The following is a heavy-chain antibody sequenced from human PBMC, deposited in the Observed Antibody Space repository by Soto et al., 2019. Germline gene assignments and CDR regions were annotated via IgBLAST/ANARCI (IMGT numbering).Heavy chain of an antibody. CDR2: IYHTGST. CDR1: GGSISTSNW. Sequence: QVQLQESGPGLVKPSGTLSLTCGVFGGSISTSNWWTWVRQPPGKWLEWIGEIYHTGSTNYNSSLMSRVTISLDKPNNPFSLKLSSVTAADTAVYYCAHRTIVGAAIWGQGTLVTVSS. V-gene: IGHV4-4*02. D-gene: IGHD1-26*01. CDR3: AHRTIVGAAI. J-gene: IGHJ4*02.